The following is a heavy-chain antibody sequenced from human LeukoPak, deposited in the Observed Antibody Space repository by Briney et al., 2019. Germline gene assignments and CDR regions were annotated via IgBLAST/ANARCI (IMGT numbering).Heavy chain of an antibody. J-gene: IGHJ6*02. Sequence: GGSLRLSCAASGFTFSSYWMHWVRQAPGKGLVWVSRINSDGSSTSYADSVKGRFTISRDNAKNTLYLQMNSLRAEDTAVYYCARVQYCSSTSCDIDGMDVWGQGTTVTVSS. CDR2: INSDGSST. V-gene: IGHV3-74*01. CDR1: GFTFSSYW. D-gene: IGHD2-2*01. CDR3: ARVQYCSSTSCDIDGMDV.